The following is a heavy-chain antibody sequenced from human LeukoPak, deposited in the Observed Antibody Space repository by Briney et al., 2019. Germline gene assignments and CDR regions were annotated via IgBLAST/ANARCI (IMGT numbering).Heavy chain of an antibody. CDR1: GYTFTNNY. Sequence: ASVTVSCKASGYTFTNNYLHWVRQAPGQGLEWMGWISAYNGNTNYAQKLQGRVTMTTDTSTSTAYMELRSLRSDDTAVYYCARDIGPYDFWSGLDYWGQGTLVTVSS. J-gene: IGHJ4*02. CDR2: ISAYNGNT. D-gene: IGHD3-3*01. CDR3: ARDIGPYDFWSGLDY. V-gene: IGHV1-18*04.